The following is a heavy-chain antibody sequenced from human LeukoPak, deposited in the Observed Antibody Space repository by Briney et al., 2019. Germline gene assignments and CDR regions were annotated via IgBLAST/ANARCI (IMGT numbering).Heavy chain of an antibody. V-gene: IGHV1-2*04. Sequence: ASEKVSCKASGYTFTGYYMHWVRQAPGQGLEWMGWINPNSGGTNYAQKFQGWVTMTRDTSISTAYMELSRLRSDDTAVYYCARDVVGRGYCSGGTCFPDYYGMDVWGQGTTVTVSS. J-gene: IGHJ6*02. CDR1: GYTFTGYY. D-gene: IGHD2-15*01. CDR3: ARDVVGRGYCSGGTCFPDYYGMDV. CDR2: INPNSGGT.